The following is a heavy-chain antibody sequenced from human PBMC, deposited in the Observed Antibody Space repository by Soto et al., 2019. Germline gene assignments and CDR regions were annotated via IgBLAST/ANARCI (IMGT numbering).Heavy chain of an antibody. D-gene: IGHD3-9*01. CDR1: GGSFSGYY. V-gene: IGHV4-34*01. CDR3: ARDILTRPNY. CDR2: INHSGST. Sequence: ASETLSLTCAVYGGSFSGYYLSWIRQPPGKGLEWIGEINHSGSTNYNPSLKSRVTISVDTSKNQFSLKLSSVTAADTAVYYCARDILTRPNYWGQGTLVTVSS. J-gene: IGHJ4*02.